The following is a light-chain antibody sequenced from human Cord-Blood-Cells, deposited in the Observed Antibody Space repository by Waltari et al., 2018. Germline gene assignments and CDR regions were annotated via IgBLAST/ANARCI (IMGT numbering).Light chain of an antibody. CDR1: QSISSY. V-gene: IGKV1-39*01. CDR2: AAS. Sequence: DIQMTQSPSSLSASVGDRVTITCRASQSISSYLNWYLQKPGKAPKLLIYAASSWQSGVPSRFSGSGSGTDFTLTIRRLQPEDFATYYCQQSYSTTWTFGQGTKVEIK. CDR3: QQSYSTTWT. J-gene: IGKJ1*01.